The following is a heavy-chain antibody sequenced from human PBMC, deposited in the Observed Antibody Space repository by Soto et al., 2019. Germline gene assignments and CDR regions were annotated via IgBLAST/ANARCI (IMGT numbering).Heavy chain of an antibody. Sequence: QVQLVQSGAEVKKPGSSVKVSCKASGGTFSSYAISWVRQAHGQGLEWMGGIIPIFGTANYAQKFQGRVTITADESTSTAYMELSSLIPEDTAVYYWASDGGSWEMNSKFDYWGQGTLVTVSS. D-gene: IGHD2-15*01. CDR1: GGTFSSYA. J-gene: IGHJ4*02. CDR3: ASDGGSWEMNSKFDY. V-gene: IGHV1-69*01. CDR2: IIPIFGTA.